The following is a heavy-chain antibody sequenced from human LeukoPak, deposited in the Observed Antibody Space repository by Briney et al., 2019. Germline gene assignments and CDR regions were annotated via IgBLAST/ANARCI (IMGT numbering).Heavy chain of an antibody. J-gene: IGHJ4*02. CDR2: ISSNGGSS. CDR1: GFTFSAYA. Sequence: GGSLRLSCSASGFTFSAYAMYWVRQAPGKGLEYVSGISSNGGSSFYADSVKGRFTISRDNSKNTLYLQISSLRAEDTAVYYCVKITSVTGGDCWGQGTRLTVSS. CDR3: VKITSVTGGDC. V-gene: IGHV3-64D*09. D-gene: IGHD1-1*01.